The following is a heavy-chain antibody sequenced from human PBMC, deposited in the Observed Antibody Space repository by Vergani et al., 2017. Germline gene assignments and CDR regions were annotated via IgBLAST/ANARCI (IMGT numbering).Heavy chain of an antibody. J-gene: IGHJ6*03. Sequence: QVQLVQSGAEVKKPGSSVKVSCKASGGTFSSYAISWVRQAPGQGLEWMGGIIPIFGTAKYAQKFQGRVTITADETTSTAYMELSSLRSEDTAVYYCARDSACSSTICAINYYYMDVWGKGTTVTVSS. CDR2: IIPIFGTA. V-gene: IGHV1-69*12. CDR1: GGTFSSYA. CDR3: ARDSACSSTICAINYYYMDV. D-gene: IGHD2-2*01.